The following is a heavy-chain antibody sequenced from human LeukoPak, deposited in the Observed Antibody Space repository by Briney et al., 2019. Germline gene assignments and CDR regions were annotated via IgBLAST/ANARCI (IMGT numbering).Heavy chain of an antibody. V-gene: IGHV3-13*01. D-gene: IGHD3-3*01. CDR2: IGTAGDT. CDR3: ARGLGWSDYGMDV. CDR1: GFTFSSYD. J-gene: IGHJ6*02. Sequence: GGSLRLSCAASGFTFSSYDMHWVRQATGKGLEWVSAIGTAGDTYYPGSVKGRFTISRENAKNSLYLQMNSLRAGDTAVYYCARGLGWSDYGMDVWGQGTTVTVSS.